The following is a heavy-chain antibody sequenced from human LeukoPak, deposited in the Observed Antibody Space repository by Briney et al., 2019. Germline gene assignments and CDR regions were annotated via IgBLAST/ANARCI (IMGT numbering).Heavy chain of an antibody. CDR2: INHSGST. V-gene: IGHV4-34*01. CDR3: ARAAVIAAAAPFDY. CDR1: GFTLSSDW. Sequence: GSLRLSCVVSGFTLSSDWMSWVRQPPGKGLEWIGEINHSGSTNYNPSLKSRVTISVDTSKNQFSLKLSSVTAADTAVYYCARAAVIAAAAPFDYWGQGTLVTVSS. D-gene: IGHD6-13*01. J-gene: IGHJ4*02.